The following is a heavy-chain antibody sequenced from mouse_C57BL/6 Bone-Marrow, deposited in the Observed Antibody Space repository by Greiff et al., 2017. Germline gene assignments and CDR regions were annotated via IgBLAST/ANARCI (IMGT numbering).Heavy chain of an antibody. CDR3: AKSLLRAYWYFDV. CDR1: GYSFTGYF. J-gene: IGHJ1*03. D-gene: IGHD1-1*01. CDR2: INPYNGDT. Sequence: EVQLQQSGPELVKPGDSVKISCKASGYSFTGYFMNWVMQSHGKSLEWIGRINPYNGDTFYNQKFKGKATLTVDKSSSTAHMEIRTLTSEDHEVYYCAKSLLRAYWYFDVWGTGTTVTVSS. V-gene: IGHV1-20*01.